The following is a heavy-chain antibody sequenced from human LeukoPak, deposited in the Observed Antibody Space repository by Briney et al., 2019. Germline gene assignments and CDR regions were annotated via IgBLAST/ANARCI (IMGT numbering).Heavy chain of an antibody. Sequence: GASVKVSCKASGYTFNTYGITWVRQAPGQGLEWMGWISAYNGNTNYAQKLQGRVTMTTDTSTSTAYMELRSLRSDDTAVYYCARDIVTMVRGVARRYYYYMDVWGKGTTVTISS. CDR1: GYTFNTYG. CDR2: ISAYNGNT. V-gene: IGHV1-18*01. CDR3: ARDIVTMVRGVARRYYYYMDV. J-gene: IGHJ6*03. D-gene: IGHD3-10*01.